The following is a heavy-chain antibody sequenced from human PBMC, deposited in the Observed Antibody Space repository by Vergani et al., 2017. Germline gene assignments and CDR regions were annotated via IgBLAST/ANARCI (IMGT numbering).Heavy chain of an antibody. V-gene: IGHV4-59*01. CDR3: ARDLRDGYNYGVDV. CDR1: GGSISSYY. CDR2: IYYSGST. J-gene: IGHJ6*02. Sequence: QVQLQESGPGLVKPSETLSLTCTVSGGSISSYYWSWIRQPPGTGLEWIGYIYYSGSTNYNPSLKSRVTISVDTSKNQFSLKLSSVTAADAAVYYCARDLRDGYNYGVDVWGQGTTVTVSS. D-gene: IGHD5-24*01.